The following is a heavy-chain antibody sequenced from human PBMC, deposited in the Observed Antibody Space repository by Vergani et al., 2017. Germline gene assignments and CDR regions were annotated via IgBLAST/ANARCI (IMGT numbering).Heavy chain of an antibody. CDR2: IYYSGST. D-gene: IGHD3-10*01. Sequence: QLQLQESGPGLVKPSETLSLTCTVSGGSISSSSYYWGWIRQPPGKGLGWIGSIYYSGSTYYNPSLKSRVTISVDTSKNQFSLKLSPVTAADTAVYYCARHQLLWFGEYLNWFDPWGQGTLVTVSS. V-gene: IGHV4-39*01. CDR1: GGSISSSSYY. J-gene: IGHJ5*02. CDR3: ARHQLLWFGEYLNWFDP.